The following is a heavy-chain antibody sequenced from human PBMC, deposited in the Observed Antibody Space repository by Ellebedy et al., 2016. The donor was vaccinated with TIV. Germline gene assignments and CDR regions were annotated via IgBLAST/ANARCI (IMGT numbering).Heavy chain of an antibody. V-gene: IGHV3-48*04. D-gene: IGHD3-3*01. CDR3: AGVRSVGYYMDV. J-gene: IGHJ6*03. CDR2: ISGSGNTM. Sequence: GGSLRLSCTASGFTFSTYSMNWVRQAPGKGLVWVSYISGSGNTMYYTDSVKGRFTISRDNAKNSLYLHMNSLRAEDTAVYYCAGVRSVGYYMDVWGKGTTVTVSS. CDR1: GFTFSTYS.